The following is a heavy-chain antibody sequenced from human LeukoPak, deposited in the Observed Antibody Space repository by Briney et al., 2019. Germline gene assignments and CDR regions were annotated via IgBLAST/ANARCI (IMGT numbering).Heavy chain of an antibody. CDR1: GFTFSSYA. CDR3: ARAGHYYDSSGYPTDFDY. D-gene: IGHD3-22*01. J-gene: IGHJ4*02. V-gene: IGHV3-23*01. CDR2: ISGSGSTI. Sequence: GGSLRLSCAASGFTFSSYAMSWVRQAPGKGLEWVSAISGSGSTIYYADSVKGRFTISRDNAKNSLYLQMNSLRAEDTAVYYCARAGHYYDSSGYPTDFDYWGQGTLVTVSS.